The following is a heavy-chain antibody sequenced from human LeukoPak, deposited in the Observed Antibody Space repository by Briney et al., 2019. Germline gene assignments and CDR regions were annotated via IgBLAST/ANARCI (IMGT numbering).Heavy chain of an antibody. Sequence: GGSLRLSCAASGFTFSSYGMHWVRQAPGKGLEWVAVIWYDGSNKYYADSVKGRFTISRDNSKNTLYLQMNSLRAEDTAVYYCAKGSSSSWYEVFGWLDPWGQGTLVTVSS. CDR2: IWYDGSNK. CDR3: AKGSSSSWYEVFGWLDP. CDR1: GFTFSSYG. V-gene: IGHV3-33*06. J-gene: IGHJ5*02. D-gene: IGHD6-13*01.